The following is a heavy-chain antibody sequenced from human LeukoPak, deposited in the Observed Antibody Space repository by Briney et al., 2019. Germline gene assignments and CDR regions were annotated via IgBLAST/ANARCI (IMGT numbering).Heavy chain of an antibody. D-gene: IGHD5-12*01. Sequence: PGGSLRLSCAASGFTFSDYYMSWIRQAPGKGLEWVSYISSSGSTIYYADSVKGRFTISRDNAKNSLYLQMNSLRAEDTAVYYCARLGKVATDYYYYMDVWGKGTTVTVSS. CDR1: GFTFSDYY. CDR2: ISSSGSTI. V-gene: IGHV3-11*01. CDR3: ARLGKVATDYYYYMDV. J-gene: IGHJ6*03.